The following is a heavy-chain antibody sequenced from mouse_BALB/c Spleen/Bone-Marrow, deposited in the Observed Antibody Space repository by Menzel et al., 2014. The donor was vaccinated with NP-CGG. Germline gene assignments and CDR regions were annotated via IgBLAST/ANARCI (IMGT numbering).Heavy chain of an antibody. CDR1: GFDFSRYW. CDR3: ARLGYYGGFAY. Sequence: EVKLMESGGGLVQPGGSLKLSCAASGFDFSRYWMSWVRQDPGKGLEWIGEINPDSKTINYSPSLKDKFIISRDNAKNTLYLQMNKVRSEDTALYYCARLGYYGGFAYWGQGTLVTVSA. CDR2: INPDSKTI. V-gene: IGHV4-1*02. J-gene: IGHJ3*01. D-gene: IGHD2-3*01.